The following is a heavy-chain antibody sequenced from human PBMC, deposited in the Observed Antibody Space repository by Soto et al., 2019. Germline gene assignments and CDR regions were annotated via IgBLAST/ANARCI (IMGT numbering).Heavy chain of an antibody. J-gene: IGHJ6*02. CDR3: ARPYDYDSSGPPAV. CDR2: IYPGSSDT. D-gene: IGHD3-22*01. V-gene: IGHV5-51*01. Sequence: PGEFLKISCKGSGSRFTTYWIGWVRQMPGKGLEWMGIIYPGSSDTKSSPSFQGRVTISADKSISTAYLQWSSLKAADTAMYYCARPYDYDSSGPPAVWGQGTTVTVSS. CDR1: GSRFTTYW.